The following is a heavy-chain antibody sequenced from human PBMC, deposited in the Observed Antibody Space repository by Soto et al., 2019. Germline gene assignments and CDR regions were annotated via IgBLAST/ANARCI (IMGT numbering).Heavy chain of an antibody. CDR1: GYTFTSYD. CDR2: MNPNSGNT. J-gene: IGHJ3*02. V-gene: IGHV1-8*01. CDR3: ARSIMITFGGVIHDAFDI. D-gene: IGHD3-16*02. Sequence: ASVKVSCKASGYTFTSYDINWVRQATGQGLEWMGWMNPNSGNTGYAQKFQGRVTMTRNTSISTAYMELSSLGSEDTAVYYCARSIMITFGGVIHDAFDIWGQGTMVTVSS.